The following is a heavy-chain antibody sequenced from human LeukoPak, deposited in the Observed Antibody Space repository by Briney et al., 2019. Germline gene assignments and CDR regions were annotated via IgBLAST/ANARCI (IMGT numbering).Heavy chain of an antibody. J-gene: IGHJ4*02. V-gene: IGHV1-18*01. CDR2: ISAYNGNT. CDR1: GYIFISYG. D-gene: IGHD3-22*01. Sequence: ASVKVSCKASGYIFISYGISWVRQAPGQGLEWMGWISAYNGNTKYAQKLQGRVTMTTDTSTSTAYMELRSLRSDDTAVYYCARDVRGIVGMDYFDYWGQGTLVTVSS. CDR3: ARDVRGIVGMDYFDY.